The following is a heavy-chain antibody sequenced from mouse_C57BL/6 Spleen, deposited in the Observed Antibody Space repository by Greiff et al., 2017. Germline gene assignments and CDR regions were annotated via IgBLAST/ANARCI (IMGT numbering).Heavy chain of an antibody. Sequence: QVQLQQSGAELVRPGASVTLSCKASGYTFTDYEMHWVKQTPVHGLEWIGAIDPETGGTAYNQKFKGKAILTAAKSSSTAYMELRSLTSEDSAGYYCTRASYGSSLYYAMDYWGQGTSVTVSS. CDR1: GYTFTDYE. CDR3: TRASYGSSLYYAMDY. D-gene: IGHD1-1*01. V-gene: IGHV1-15*01. J-gene: IGHJ4*01. CDR2: IDPETGGT.